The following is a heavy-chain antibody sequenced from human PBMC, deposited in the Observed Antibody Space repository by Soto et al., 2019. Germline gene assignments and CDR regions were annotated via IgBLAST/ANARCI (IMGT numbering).Heavy chain of an antibody. CDR1: GFTFSSYE. J-gene: IGHJ4*02. D-gene: IGHD3-22*01. CDR3: ARGFRDSSGYYGY. Sequence: EVQLVESGGGLVQPGGSLRLSCAASGFTFSSYEMNWVRQAPGKGLEWVSYISSSGSTIYYADSVNGRFTISRDNAKNSLYLQMNSLRAEDTAVYYCARGFRDSSGYYGYWGQGTLVTVSS. V-gene: IGHV3-48*03. CDR2: ISSSGSTI.